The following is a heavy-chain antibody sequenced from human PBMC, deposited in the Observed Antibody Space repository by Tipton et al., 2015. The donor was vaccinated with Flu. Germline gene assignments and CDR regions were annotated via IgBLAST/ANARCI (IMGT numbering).Heavy chain of an antibody. J-gene: IGHJ4*02. CDR1: GYTFTNQW. CDR2: IYPGDSDT. Sequence: VQLVQSGAEVKKPGESLKISCKGSGYTFTNQWIGWVRQMPGRGLEWMGVIYPGDSDTRYSPSFQGQVTISADKSISTAYLEWSSLKASDTAMYFCVGGQQCYFDSWGQGTMVTVSS. D-gene: IGHD5-18*01. V-gene: IGHV5-51*03. CDR3: VGGQQCYFDS.